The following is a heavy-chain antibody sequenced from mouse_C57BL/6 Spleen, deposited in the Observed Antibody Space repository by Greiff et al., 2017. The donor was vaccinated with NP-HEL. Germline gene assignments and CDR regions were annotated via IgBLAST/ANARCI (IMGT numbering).Heavy chain of an antibody. CDR3: ANPRVYYYGSSYWYFDV. Sequence: VKLMESGPGLVAPSPSLSITCTVSGFSLTSYGVSWVRQPPGKGLEWLGVIWGDGSTNYHSALISSLSISKDNSTTQVFLKLNSLQTDDTAAYYGANPRVYYYGSSYWYFDVGGTGTRVTVSS. V-gene: IGHV2-3*01. D-gene: IGHD1-1*01. CDR2: IWGDGST. J-gene: IGHJ1*03. CDR1: GFSLTSYG.